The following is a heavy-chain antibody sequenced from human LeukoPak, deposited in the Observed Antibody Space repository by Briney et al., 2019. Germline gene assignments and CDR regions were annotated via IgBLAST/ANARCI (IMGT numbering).Heavy chain of an antibody. Sequence: ASVKVSFKSSGYTFTSYYMHWVRQAPGQGLEWMGIINPSGGSTSSAQKFQGRVTMTSDMSTSTVYMELSSLRSEDTAVYYCARDFIFDFWGQGTLVTGSS. CDR2: INPSGGST. V-gene: IGHV1-46*01. CDR1: GYTFTSYY. CDR3: ARDFIFDF. J-gene: IGHJ4*02.